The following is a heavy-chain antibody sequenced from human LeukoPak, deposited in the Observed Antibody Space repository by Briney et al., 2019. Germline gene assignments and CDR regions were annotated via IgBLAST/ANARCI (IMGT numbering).Heavy chain of an antibody. CDR3: SRDPTGDTAFDI. CDR1: GGSITSSSGY. J-gene: IGHJ3*02. CDR2: IHYTGIT. V-gene: IGHV4-39*02. Sequence: SETLSLTCSVSGGSITSSSGYWGWISQPPEKGLEWIATIHYTGITYYNPSLKSRGTIYVDTSRNQFSLKLSSMNAADTAVYYCSRDPTGDTAFDIWGQGTMVTVSS. D-gene: IGHD7-27*01.